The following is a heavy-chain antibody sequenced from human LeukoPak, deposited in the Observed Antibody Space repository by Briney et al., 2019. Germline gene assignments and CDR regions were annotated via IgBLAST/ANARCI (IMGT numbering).Heavy chain of an antibody. CDR1: GYTFTSYG. V-gene: IGHV1-18*04. CDR2: ISAYNGNT. J-gene: IGHJ3*02. CDR3: ARDRGYSGYDPPGAFDI. D-gene: IGHD5-12*01. Sequence: ASVKVSFKASGYTFTSYGISWVRQAPGQGLEWMGWISAYNGNTNYAQKLQGRVTITTDTSTSTAYMELRSLRSDDTAVYYCARDRGYSGYDPPGAFDIWGQGTMVTVSS.